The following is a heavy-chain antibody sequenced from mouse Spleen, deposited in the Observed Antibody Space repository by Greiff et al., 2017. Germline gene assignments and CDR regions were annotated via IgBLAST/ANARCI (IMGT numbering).Heavy chain of an antibody. V-gene: IGHV14-3*01. CDR1: GFNIKNTY. CDR2: IDPANGNT. D-gene: IGHD1-1*01. J-gene: IGHJ2*01. CDR3: ARGDYYGSTLRGYFDY. Sequence: EVQLQQSVAELVRPGASVKLSCTASGFNIKNTYMHWVKQRPEQGLEWIGRIDPANGNTKYAPKFQGKATITADTSSNTAYLQLSSLTSEDTAIYYCARGDYYGSTLRGYFDYWGQGTTLTVSS.